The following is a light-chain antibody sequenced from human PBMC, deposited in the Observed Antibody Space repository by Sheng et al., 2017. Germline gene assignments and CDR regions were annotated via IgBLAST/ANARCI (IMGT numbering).Light chain of an antibody. J-gene: IGKJ4*01. V-gene: IGKV3-15*01. CDR3: QQYNNWPLT. CDR2: GAS. CDR1: QSVSSN. Sequence: EIVMTQSPATLSVSPGERATLSCRASQSVSSNLAWYQQKPGQAPRLLTKGASTRAAGIPARFSGSGSGTEFTLTISSLQSEDFAVYYCQQYNNWPLTFGRGTKVEIK.